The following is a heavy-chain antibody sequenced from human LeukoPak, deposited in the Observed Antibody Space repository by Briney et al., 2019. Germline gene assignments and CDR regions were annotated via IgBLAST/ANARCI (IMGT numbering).Heavy chain of an antibody. J-gene: IGHJ4*02. CDR2: INHSGST. Sequence: SEPLSLTCAVYGRSFSGYYWSWIRQPPGKALEWIGEINHSGSTNYNPSLKSRVTISVDTSKNQFSLKLSSVTAADTAVYYCARIRGYSYGYRFDYWGQGTLVTVSS. D-gene: IGHD5-18*01. CDR1: GRSFSGYY. CDR3: ARIRGYSYGYRFDY. V-gene: IGHV4-34*01.